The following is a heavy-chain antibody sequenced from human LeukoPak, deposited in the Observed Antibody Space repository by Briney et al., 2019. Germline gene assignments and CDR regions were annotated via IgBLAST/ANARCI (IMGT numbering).Heavy chain of an antibody. Sequence: ASVKVSCKTSGYSFSTYGINWVRQATGQGLEWMGWMNPNSGNTGYAQKFQGRVTMTRNTSISTAYMELSSLRSEDTAVYYCARWDYYGSGSYPEDRHQHWGQGTLVTVSS. CDR1: GYSFSTYG. CDR3: ARWDYYGSGSYPEDRHQH. CDR2: MNPNSGNT. D-gene: IGHD3-10*01. V-gene: IGHV1-8*02. J-gene: IGHJ1*01.